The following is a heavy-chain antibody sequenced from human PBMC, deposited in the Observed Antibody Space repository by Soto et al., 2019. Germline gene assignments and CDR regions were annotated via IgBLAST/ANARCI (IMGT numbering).Heavy chain of an antibody. CDR2: ISAYNGNT. CDR3: ARARRVSMIVVVTRAPDAFAI. CDR1: GYTFTSYG. Sequence: GASVKVSCKASGYTFTSYGISWVRQAPGQGLEWMGWISAYNGNTSYAQKLQGRVTMTRDTSTSTVYMELSSLRSEDTAVYYCARARRVSMIVVVTRAPDAFAIWGQGTTVTVSS. V-gene: IGHV1-18*01. D-gene: IGHD3-22*01. J-gene: IGHJ3*02.